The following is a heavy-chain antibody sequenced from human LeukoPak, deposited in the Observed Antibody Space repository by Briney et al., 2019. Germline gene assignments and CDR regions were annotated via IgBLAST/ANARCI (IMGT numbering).Heavy chain of an antibody. V-gene: IGHV1-69*04. J-gene: IGHJ6*02. Sequence: SVKVSCKAFGGTFSSYAISWVRQAPGQGLEWMGRIIPILGIANYAQKFQGRVTITADKSTSTAYMELSSLRSEDTAVYYCARGGLGPSTSGSYYTGMDVWGQGTTVTVSS. CDR2: IIPILGIA. CDR1: GGTFSSYA. D-gene: IGHD3-10*01. CDR3: ARGGLGPSTSGSYYTGMDV.